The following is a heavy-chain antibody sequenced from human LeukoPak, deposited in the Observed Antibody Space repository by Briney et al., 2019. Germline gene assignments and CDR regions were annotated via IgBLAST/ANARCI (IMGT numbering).Heavy chain of an antibody. CDR2: IIPIFGTA. Sequence: SVKVSCKASGGTFNSYAISWVRQAPGQGLEWMGGIIPIFGTANYAQKVQGRVTITTDESTTTAYMELSSLRSEDTAVYYCARARSPSSGYLLRDHNWFDPWGQGTLVTVSP. V-gene: IGHV1-69*05. D-gene: IGHD3-22*01. CDR1: GGTFNSYA. J-gene: IGHJ5*02. CDR3: ARARSPSSGYLLRDHNWFDP.